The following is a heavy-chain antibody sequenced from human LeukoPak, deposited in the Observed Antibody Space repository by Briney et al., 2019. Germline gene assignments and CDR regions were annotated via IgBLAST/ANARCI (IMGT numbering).Heavy chain of an antibody. CDR2: IYTSGST. V-gene: IGHV4-4*07. CDR3: AREEGIAAAIYY. J-gene: IGHJ4*02. CDR1: GGSISSYY. Sequence: SETLSLTCTVSGGSISSYYWSWLRQPAGKGLEWIGRIYTSGSTNYNPSLKSRVTMSVDTSKNQFSLKLTSVTAADTAVYYCAREEGIAAAIYYWGQGTLVTVSS. D-gene: IGHD6-13*01.